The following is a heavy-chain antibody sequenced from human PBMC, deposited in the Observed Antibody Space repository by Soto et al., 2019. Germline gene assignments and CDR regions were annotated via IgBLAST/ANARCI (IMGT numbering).Heavy chain of an antibody. CDR2: FDPEDGET. Sequence: ASVKVSCKVSGYTLTELSMHWVRQAPGKGLEWMGGFDPEDGETICAQKFQGRVTMTEDTSTDTAYMELSSLRSEDTAVYYCATDQYCSSTSCNDYWGQGTLVTVSS. V-gene: IGHV1-24*01. CDR3: ATDQYCSSTSCNDY. CDR1: GYTLTELS. D-gene: IGHD2-2*01. J-gene: IGHJ4*02.